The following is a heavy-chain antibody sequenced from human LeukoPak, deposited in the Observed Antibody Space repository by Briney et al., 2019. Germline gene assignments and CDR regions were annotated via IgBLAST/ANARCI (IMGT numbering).Heavy chain of an antibody. Sequence: SETLSLTCTVSGGSISSYYWSWIRQPPGKGLEWIGYIYYSGSTNYNPSLKSRVTISVDTSKNQFSLKLSSVTAADTAVYYCVTNSIGYCSGGNCYQVSDSWGQGSLVTVSS. CDR1: GGSISSYY. CDR2: IYYSGST. D-gene: IGHD2-15*01. CDR3: VTNSIGYCSGGNCYQVSDS. J-gene: IGHJ4*02. V-gene: IGHV4-59*12.